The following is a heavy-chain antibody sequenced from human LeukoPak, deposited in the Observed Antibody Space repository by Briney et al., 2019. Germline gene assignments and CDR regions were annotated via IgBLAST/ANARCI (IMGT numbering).Heavy chain of an antibody. D-gene: IGHD2-2*01. J-gene: IGHJ5*02. V-gene: IGHV6-1*01. CDR3: ARRLTQYDCFDP. Sequence: SQILSLTCAISVDSVSSNCVIWNWIRRSPSRGLEWLGRTYYRSTWYNDYAVSVRGRITVNPDTSNNQFSLHLNSVTPEDTAVYYCARRLTQYDCFDPWGQGILVTVSS. CDR2: TYYRSTWYN. CDR1: VDSVSSNCVI.